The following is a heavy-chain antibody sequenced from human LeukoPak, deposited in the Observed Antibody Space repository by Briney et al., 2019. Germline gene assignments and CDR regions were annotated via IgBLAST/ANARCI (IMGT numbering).Heavy chain of an antibody. J-gene: IGHJ3*02. CDR3: ARGTTVTTAVLVPNDAFDI. CDR2: SNPIFGTT. CDR1: GGALKGYD. V-gene: IGHV1-69*01. Sequence: SVKVSCKASGGALKGYDINWVRQAPGQGLEWMGGSNPIFGTTNFAPKFQGRVTIAADESTSTAYMELTSLKSEDTAVYYCARGTTVTTAVLVPNDAFDIWGQGTMVTVSS. D-gene: IGHD4-17*01.